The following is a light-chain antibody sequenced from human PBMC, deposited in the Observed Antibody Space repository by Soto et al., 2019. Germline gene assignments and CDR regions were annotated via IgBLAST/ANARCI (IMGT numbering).Light chain of an antibody. CDR3: CSYAGSNILV. CDR2: EGT. J-gene: IGLJ3*02. V-gene: IGLV2-23*01. Sequence: QSVLTQPASVSGSPGQSITISCTGTSSDVGSYNLVSWYQQHPGEAPKLMIYEGTKRPSGVSNRFSGSKSGNTASLTISGLQAEDEADYYCCSYAGSNILVFGGGTKVTVL. CDR1: SSDVGSYNL.